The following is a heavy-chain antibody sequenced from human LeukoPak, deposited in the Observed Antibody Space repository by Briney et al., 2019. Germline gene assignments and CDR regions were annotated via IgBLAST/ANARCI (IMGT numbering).Heavy chain of an antibody. D-gene: IGHD5-18*01. CDR2: IYSGGTT. J-gene: IGHJ6*02. V-gene: IGHV3-53*01. CDR3: ARGGYAHYYGMDV. CDR1: GFTVSTNY. Sequence: GGSLRLACAASGFTVSTNYMSWVRQAPGKGLEWVSVIYSGGTTNYADSAKGRFTISRDNSKNTVYLQMNSLRAEDTAVYYCARGGYAHYYGMDVWGQGTTVTV.